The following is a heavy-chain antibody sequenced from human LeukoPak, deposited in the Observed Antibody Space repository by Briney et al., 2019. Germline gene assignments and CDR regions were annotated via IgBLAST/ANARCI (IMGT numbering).Heavy chain of an antibody. D-gene: IGHD3-9*01. Sequence: PGGSLRLSCAASGFTFSSYAMSWVRQAPGKGLEWVSRINTDGSITTYADSVKGRFTISRDNAKNTLYLQMNSLRDEDTAVYYCASLGTLVPWGQGTLVTVSS. J-gene: IGHJ5*02. CDR1: GFTFSSYA. CDR2: INTDGSIT. V-gene: IGHV3-74*03. CDR3: ASLGTLVP.